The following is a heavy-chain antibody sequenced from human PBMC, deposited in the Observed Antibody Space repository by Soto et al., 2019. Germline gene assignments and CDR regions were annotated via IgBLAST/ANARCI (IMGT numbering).Heavy chain of an antibody. V-gene: IGHV4-61*01. J-gene: IGHJ6*01. Sequence: SETLSLTCTVSGGSVSSGRNYWNWIRQPPGKGLEWIGYMYYSGSTNYNPSLKSRVTISVDTSENQFSLKLTSVTAADTAVYYCARGSHCGGDCYSGYYYY. CDR2: MYYSGST. CDR3: ARGSHCGGDCYSGYYYY. D-gene: IGHD2-21*02. CDR1: GGSVSSGRNY.